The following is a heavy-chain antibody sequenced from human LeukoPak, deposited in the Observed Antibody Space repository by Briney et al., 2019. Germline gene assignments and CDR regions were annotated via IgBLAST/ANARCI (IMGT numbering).Heavy chain of an antibody. J-gene: IGHJ4*02. Sequence: PSETLSLTCAVYGGSFSGYYWSWIRQPPGKGLEWIGEINHSGSTNYNPSLKSRVTISGDTSKNQFSLKLSSVTAADTAVYYCARDSSGWQRLYYFDYWGQGTLVTVSS. V-gene: IGHV4-34*01. CDR3: ARDSSGWQRLYYFDY. D-gene: IGHD6-19*01. CDR2: INHSGST. CDR1: GGSFSGYY.